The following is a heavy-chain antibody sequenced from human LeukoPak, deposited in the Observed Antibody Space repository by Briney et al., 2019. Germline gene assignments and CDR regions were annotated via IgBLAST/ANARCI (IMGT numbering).Heavy chain of an antibody. CDR2: IYYSGST. D-gene: IGHD5-18*01. J-gene: IGHJ5*02. CDR1: GASISTYY. V-gene: IGHV4-59*01. Sequence: SETLSLTCIVSGASISTYYWSWIRQPPGKGLEWIGYIYYSGSTNYNPSLKSRVTISVDTSKNQFSLKLSSVTAADTAVYYCARAHGYSYGYGTPFDPWGQGTLVTVSS. CDR3: ARAHGYSYGYGTPFDP.